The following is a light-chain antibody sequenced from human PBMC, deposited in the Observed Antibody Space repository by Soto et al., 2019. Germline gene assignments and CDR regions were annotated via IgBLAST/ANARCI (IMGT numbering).Light chain of an antibody. CDR2: DAS. J-gene: IGKJ2*01. Sequence: EIVLTQSPGTLSLSPGERATLSCRASQSVSSSYLAWYQQKPGQAPRLLIYDASSRATDIPDRFSGSGSGTDFTLTISRLEPEDFAVYYCQQYGSSSYTFGQGTKLEIK. CDR3: QQYGSSSYT. V-gene: IGKV3-20*01. CDR1: QSVSSSY.